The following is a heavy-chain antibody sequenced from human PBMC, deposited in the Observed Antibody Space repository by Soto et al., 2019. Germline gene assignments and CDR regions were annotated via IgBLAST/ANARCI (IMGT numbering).Heavy chain of an antibody. V-gene: IGHV4-34*01. CDR1: GGSFSGYY. D-gene: IGHD5-12*01. CDR2: INHSGST. Sequence: SETLSLTCAVYGGSFSGYYWSWIGQAPGKGLEWIGEINHSGSTNYNPSLKSRVTISVDTSKNQFSLKLSSVTAADTAVYYCARDRFEWLRLGVAFDIWGQGTMVTVSS. CDR3: ARDRFEWLRLGVAFDI. J-gene: IGHJ3*02.